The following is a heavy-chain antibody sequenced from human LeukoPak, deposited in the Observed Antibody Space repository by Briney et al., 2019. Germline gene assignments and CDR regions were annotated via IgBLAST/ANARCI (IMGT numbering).Heavy chain of an antibody. J-gene: IGHJ4*02. D-gene: IGHD2-15*01. V-gene: IGHV1-18*01. CDR3: ARGSQKGEGITPHDC. CDR1: GYIFTYKG. Sequence: GASVKVSCETSGYIFTYKGIAWVRQAPGQGLERMAWISPYNNNAQYAQSFQGRVTLTTDTSTTTVYMDLHNLRSNDTAIYYCARGSQKGEGITPHDCWGQGTLVTVSS. CDR2: ISPYNNNA.